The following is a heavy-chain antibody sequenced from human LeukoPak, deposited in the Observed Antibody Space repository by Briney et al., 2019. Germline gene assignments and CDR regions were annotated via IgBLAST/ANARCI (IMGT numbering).Heavy chain of an antibody. V-gene: IGHV3-23*01. J-gene: IGHJ6*02. CDR2: ISGSGGST. CDR1: GFTFSSYA. D-gene: IGHD2-2*01. CDR3: AKTKNGYCSSTSCYWYYYYGMDV. Sequence: PGGSLRLPCAASGFTFSSYAMSWVRQAPGKGLEWVSAISGSGGSTYYADSVKGRFTISRDNSKNTLYLQMNSLRAEDTAVYYCAKTKNGYCSSTSCYWYYYYGMDVWGQGTTVTVSS.